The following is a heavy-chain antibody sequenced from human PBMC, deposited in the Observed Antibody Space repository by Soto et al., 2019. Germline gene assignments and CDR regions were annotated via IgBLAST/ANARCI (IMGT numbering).Heavy chain of an antibody. CDR3: ASSYYYDSSGYSSLYYYYGMDV. J-gene: IGHJ6*04. V-gene: IGHV1-69*05. CDR1: GGTYSNSA. D-gene: IGHD3-22*01. Sequence: GASVNASCKASGGTYSNSALSWVRQAPGQGLEWMGGIMPVFRTPDYAQMFQGRVTITRDTSASTAYMELSSLRSEDTAVYYCASSYYYDSSGYSSLYYYYGMDVWGEGTTVTGSS. CDR2: IMPVFRTP.